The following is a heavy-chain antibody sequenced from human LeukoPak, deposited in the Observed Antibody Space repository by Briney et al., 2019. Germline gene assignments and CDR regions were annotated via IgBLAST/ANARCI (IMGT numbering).Heavy chain of an antibody. Sequence: GGSLRLSCSASGFTFRNFATSWVRQAPGKGLEWVSAISGSGGSTYYADSVKGRFTISRDNSKNTLYLQMNSLRAEDTAVYYCAKTPEYDYWGQGTLVTVSS. CDR1: GFTFRNFA. CDR2: ISGSGGST. J-gene: IGHJ4*02. D-gene: IGHD6-6*01. CDR3: AKTPEYDY. V-gene: IGHV3-23*01.